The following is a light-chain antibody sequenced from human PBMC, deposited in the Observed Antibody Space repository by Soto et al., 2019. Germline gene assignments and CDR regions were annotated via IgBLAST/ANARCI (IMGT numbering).Light chain of an antibody. V-gene: IGKV3-20*01. Sequence: EIVLTQSPGTLSLSPGERATLSCRASQSVSSSYLAWYQQKPGQAARLLIYGASSRATGIPDRFSGSGSGTDFTLTISRLEREDFAVYYCQQYGSSPLTFGGGTKVDIK. CDR3: QQYGSSPLT. J-gene: IGKJ4*01. CDR1: QSVSSSY. CDR2: GAS.